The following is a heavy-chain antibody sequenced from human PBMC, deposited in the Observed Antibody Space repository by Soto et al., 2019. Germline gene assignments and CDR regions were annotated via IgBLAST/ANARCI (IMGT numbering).Heavy chain of an antibody. CDR2: ISYDGSNK. Sequence: QVQLVESGGGVVQPGRSLRLSCAASGFTFSSYAMHWVRQAPGEGLEWVAVISYDGSNKYYADSVKGRFTISRDNSKNTLYLQMNSLRAEDTAVYYCASSLSNSYYDFWSGYLEWGQGTLVTVSS. CDR3: ASSLSNSYYDFWSGYLE. V-gene: IGHV3-30-3*01. CDR1: GFTFSSYA. J-gene: IGHJ4*02. D-gene: IGHD3-3*01.